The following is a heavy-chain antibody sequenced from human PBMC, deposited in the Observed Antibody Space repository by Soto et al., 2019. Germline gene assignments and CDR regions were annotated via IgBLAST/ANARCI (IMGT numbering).Heavy chain of an antibody. V-gene: IGHV3-30-3*01. CDR1: GFTFISYA. CDR2: ISYDGSNK. CDR3: ARNYDSSGYYYDYYGMDV. J-gene: IGHJ6*02. Sequence: GGSLRLSCAASGFTFISYAMHWVLQAPCKGLEWVAVISYDGSNKYYADSVKGRFTISRDNSKNTLYLQMNSLRAEDTAVYYCARNYDSSGYYYDYYGMDVWGQGTTVTVSS. D-gene: IGHD3-22*01.